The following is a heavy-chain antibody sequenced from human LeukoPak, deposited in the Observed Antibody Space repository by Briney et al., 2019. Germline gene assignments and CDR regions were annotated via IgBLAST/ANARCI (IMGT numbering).Heavy chain of an antibody. Sequence: PGGSLRLSCAASGFTFSSCAMNWVRQAPGKGLEWVSSISSSSSYIYYADSVKGRFTISRDNAKSSLYLQMNSLRAEDTAVYYCARPYYYDSSGYLNWGQGTLVTVSS. CDR2: ISSSSSYI. J-gene: IGHJ4*02. V-gene: IGHV3-21*04. CDR1: GFTFSSCA. CDR3: ARPYYYDSSGYLN. D-gene: IGHD3-22*01.